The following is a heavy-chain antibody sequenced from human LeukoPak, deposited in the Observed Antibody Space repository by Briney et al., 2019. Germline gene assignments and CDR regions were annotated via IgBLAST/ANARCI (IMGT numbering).Heavy chain of an antibody. CDR2: IYYSGST. J-gene: IGHJ5*02. Sequence: SSETLSLTCTVSGGSISSYYWSWIRQPPGKGLEWIGYIYYSGSTNHNPSLKSRVTISVDTSKNQFSLKLSSVTAADTAVYYCARAVPAYYYDSSGYYPAPNWFDPWGQGTLVTVSS. V-gene: IGHV4-59*08. D-gene: IGHD3-22*01. CDR3: ARAVPAYYYDSSGYYPAPNWFDP. CDR1: GGSISSYY.